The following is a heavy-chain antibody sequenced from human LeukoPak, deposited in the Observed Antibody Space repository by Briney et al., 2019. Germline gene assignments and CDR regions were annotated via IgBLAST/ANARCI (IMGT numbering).Heavy chain of an antibody. CDR2: IYYRGTT. V-gene: IGHV4-59*01. Sequence: SETLSLTCTVSGVSISSSYWSWIRQPPGKGLEWIGYIYYRGTTNYNPSLKSRVTISVATSKNHFSLNLSSVTAADTAVYCCATGYSYGSASYYNFDSGGQGTLVTVSS. CDR3: ATGYSYGSASYYNFDS. D-gene: IGHD3-10*01. J-gene: IGHJ4*02. CDR1: GVSISSSY.